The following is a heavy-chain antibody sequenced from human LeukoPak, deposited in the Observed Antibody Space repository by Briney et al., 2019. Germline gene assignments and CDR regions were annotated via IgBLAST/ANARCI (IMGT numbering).Heavy chain of an antibody. CDR3: ARGEAWNKFDY. J-gene: IGHJ4*02. CDR1: GGSISSYY. D-gene: IGHD1/OR15-1a*01. V-gene: IGHV4-59*01. CDR2: IYYSGST. Sequence: PSETLSLTCTVSGGSISSYYWSWIRQPPGKGLEWIGYIYYSGSTNYNPSLKSRVIISVDTSKNQFSLKLSSVTAADTAVYYCARGEAWNKFDYWGQGTLVTVSS.